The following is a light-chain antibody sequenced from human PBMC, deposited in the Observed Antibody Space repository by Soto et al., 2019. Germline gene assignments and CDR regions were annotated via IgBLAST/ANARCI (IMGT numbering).Light chain of an antibody. J-gene: IGLJ1*01. CDR2: YDS. CDR3: QVWDSSSDHV. V-gene: IGLV3-21*04. CDR1: KIGSKS. Sequence: SYELTQPPSVSVAPGKTTRITCGGNKIGSKSVHWYQQKPGQAPVLVIYYDSDRPSGIPERFSGSNSGNTATLTISRVEAGDEADYYCQVWDSSSDHVFGTGTKLTVL.